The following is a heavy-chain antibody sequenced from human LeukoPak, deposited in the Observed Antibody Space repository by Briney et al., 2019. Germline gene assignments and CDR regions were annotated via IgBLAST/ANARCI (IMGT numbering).Heavy chain of an antibody. Sequence: PSETLSLTCTVSGGSIRSSYYYWGWIRQPPGKGLEWIGSIYYSGSTNYNPSLKSRVTISVDTSKNQFSLKLSSVTAADTAVYYCARVPSKDATDAFDIWGQGTMVTVSS. V-gene: IGHV4-39*07. D-gene: IGHD3-10*01. CDR3: ARVPSKDATDAFDI. CDR1: GGSIRSSYYY. J-gene: IGHJ3*02. CDR2: IYYSGST.